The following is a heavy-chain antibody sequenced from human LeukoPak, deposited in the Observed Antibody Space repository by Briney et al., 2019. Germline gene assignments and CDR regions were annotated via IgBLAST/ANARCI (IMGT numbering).Heavy chain of an antibody. Sequence: PGGSLRLSCAASGLTFSDYYMSWIRQAPGKGLEWVSYISGSSSNTKYADSVKGRFTISRDNAKNSLYLQMNSLRAEDTAVYYCARDSAHIVVVPVVIPPGLDNWFDPWGQGTLVTVSS. D-gene: IGHD2-2*01. CDR1: GLTFSDYY. J-gene: IGHJ5*02. CDR3: ARDSAHIVVVPVVIPPGLDNWFDP. V-gene: IGHV3-11*05. CDR2: ISGSSSNT.